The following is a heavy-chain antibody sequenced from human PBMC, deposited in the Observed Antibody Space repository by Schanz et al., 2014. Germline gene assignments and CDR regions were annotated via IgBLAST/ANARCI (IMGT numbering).Heavy chain of an antibody. CDR2: ISFSGNTI. CDR1: GLIFSTYT. Sequence: EVQLVESGGGLVRPGGSLRLSCTTSGLIFSTYTLNWVRQAPGKGLEWISYISFSGNTIYYADSVKGRFTISRDNAKNSLYLQMNSRTAEDTAVYYCARGVRIDYWGQGTLVTVSS. V-gene: IGHV3-48*04. D-gene: IGHD3-3*01. J-gene: IGHJ4*02. CDR3: ARGVRIDY.